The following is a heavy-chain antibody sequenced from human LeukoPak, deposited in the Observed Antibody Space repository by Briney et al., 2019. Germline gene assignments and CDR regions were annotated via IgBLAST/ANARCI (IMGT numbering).Heavy chain of an antibody. CDR3: ARVVNDGSGSYGAFDI. D-gene: IGHD3-10*01. CDR2: IYTSGST. V-gene: IGHV4-4*07. Sequence: SETLSLTCTVSGGSISSYYWSWIRQPAGKGLEWIGRIYTSGSTNYNPSLKSRVTMSVDTSKNQFSLKLSSVTAADTAVYYCARVVNDGSGSYGAFDIWGQGTMVTVSP. J-gene: IGHJ3*02. CDR1: GGSISSYY.